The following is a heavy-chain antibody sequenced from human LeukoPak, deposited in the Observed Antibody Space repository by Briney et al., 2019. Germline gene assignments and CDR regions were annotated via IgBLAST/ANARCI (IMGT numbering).Heavy chain of an antibody. D-gene: IGHD3-22*01. CDR1: GFTFSSYG. J-gene: IGHJ4*02. V-gene: IGHV3-30*02. Sequence: GGSLRLTCAASGFTFSSYGMHWVRQAPGKGLEWVAFIRYDGSNKYYADSVKGRFTISRDNSKNTLNLQMNSLRAEDTAVYYCAKDPTHYRVWDYYETIGLSYWGQGTLVTVSS. CDR2: IRYDGSNK. CDR3: AKDPTHYRVWDYYETIGLSY.